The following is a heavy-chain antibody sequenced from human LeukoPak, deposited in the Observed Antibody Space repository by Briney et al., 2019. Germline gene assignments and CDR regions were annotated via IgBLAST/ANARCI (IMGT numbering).Heavy chain of an antibody. CDR1: GFTFARHA. D-gene: IGHD6-13*01. V-gene: IGHV3-23*01. CDR2: ISGGGGST. CDR3: AREGGSCTSNSCSDYFDY. Sequence: PGGSLRLSCADSGFTFARHALTWVRQAPGMGLEWVSTISGGGGSTHYADSVKGRFTISRDNSKDTVFLQMNNLRAEDTAIYYCAREGGSCTSNSCSDYFDYWGQGTLVTVSP. J-gene: IGHJ4*02.